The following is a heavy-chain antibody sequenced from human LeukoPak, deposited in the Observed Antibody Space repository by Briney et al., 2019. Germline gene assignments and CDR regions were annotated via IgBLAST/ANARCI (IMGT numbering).Heavy chain of an antibody. Sequence: GGSLRLSCAASGFTFSSYWMSWVRQAPGKGLEWVANINQDGSEKYYVDSVKGRFTISRDNAKNSLYLQMNSLRAEDTAVYYCARFSDYDFWSGYYYPNWFDPWGQGTLVTVSS. CDR2: INQDGSEK. D-gene: IGHD3-3*01. CDR3: ARFSDYDFWSGYYYPNWFDP. V-gene: IGHV3-7*01. J-gene: IGHJ5*02. CDR1: GFTFSSYW.